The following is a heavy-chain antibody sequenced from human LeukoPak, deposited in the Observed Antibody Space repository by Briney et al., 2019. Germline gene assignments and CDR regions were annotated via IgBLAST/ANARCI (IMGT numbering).Heavy chain of an antibody. CDR2: IYYCGST. V-gene: IGHV4-59*12. CDR3: AQHYYDSSGYSY. CDR1: GGSFSGYY. D-gene: IGHD3-22*01. J-gene: IGHJ4*02. Sequence: SETLSLTCAVYGGSFSGYYWSWIRQPPGKGLEWIGYIYYCGSTNYNPSLKSRVTISVDTSKNQFSLKLSSVTAADTAVYYCAQHYYDSSGYSYWGQGTLVTVSS.